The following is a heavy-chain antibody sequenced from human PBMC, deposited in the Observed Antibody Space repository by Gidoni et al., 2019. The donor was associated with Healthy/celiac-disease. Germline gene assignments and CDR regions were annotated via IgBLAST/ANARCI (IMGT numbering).Heavy chain of an antibody. V-gene: IGHV3-48*02. CDR1: GFTFSSYS. CDR3: ASYGTAVRRYYFDY. CDR2: ISSSSSTI. D-gene: IGHD4-17*01. Sequence: EVQLVESGGGLVQPGGSLRLSCAASGFTFSSYSMNWVRQAPGKGLEWVSYISSSSSTIYYADSVKGRFTISRDNAKNSLYLQMNSLRDEDTAVYYCASYGTAVRRYYFDYWGQGTLVTVSS. J-gene: IGHJ4*02.